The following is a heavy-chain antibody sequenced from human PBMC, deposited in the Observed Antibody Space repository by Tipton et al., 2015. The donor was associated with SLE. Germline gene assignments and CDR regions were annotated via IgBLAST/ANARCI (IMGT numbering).Heavy chain of an antibody. J-gene: IGHJ6*03. V-gene: IGHV4-59*01. D-gene: IGHD3-10*01. CDR3: ARGLRGWSYYLCYMDV. CDR1: GGSISSYY. Sequence: TLSLTCTVSGGSISSYYWSWIRQPPGKGLEWLGYIYYSGSTNYNPSLKSRVTISVDTSKNQFSLKLSSVTAADTAVYYCARGLRGWSYYLCYMDVWGKGTPVTVSS. CDR2: IYYSGST.